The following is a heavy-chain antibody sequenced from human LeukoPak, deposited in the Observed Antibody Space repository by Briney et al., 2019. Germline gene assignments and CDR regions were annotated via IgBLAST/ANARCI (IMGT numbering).Heavy chain of an antibody. CDR3: AISGYSSGWYTDY. V-gene: IGHV3-66*01. J-gene: IGHJ4*02. Sequence: PGGSLRLSCAASGFTVSSNYMSWVRQAPGKGVEWVSVIYSGGSTYYSDSVKGRFTISRDNSKNTLYLQMNSLRAEDTAVYYCAISGYSSGWYTDYWGQGTLVTVSS. D-gene: IGHD6-19*01. CDR2: IYSGGST. CDR1: GFTVSSNY.